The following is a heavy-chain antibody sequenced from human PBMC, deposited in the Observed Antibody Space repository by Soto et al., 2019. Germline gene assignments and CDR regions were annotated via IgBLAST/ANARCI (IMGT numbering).Heavy chain of an antibody. D-gene: IGHD2-15*01. CDR2: ISFGGGNT. CDR1: GFTFSDYA. V-gene: IGHV3-23*01. J-gene: IGHJ4*02. Sequence: HPGGSLRLSCAVSGFTFSDYAMTWVRQAPGKGLEWVATISFGGGNTYYADSVEGRFTISRDNSKNTLFLQMYSLRAEDTATYFCAEDGHCNGGSCYLYYLDYWGQGTPVTVSS. CDR3: AEDGHCNGGSCYLYYLDY.